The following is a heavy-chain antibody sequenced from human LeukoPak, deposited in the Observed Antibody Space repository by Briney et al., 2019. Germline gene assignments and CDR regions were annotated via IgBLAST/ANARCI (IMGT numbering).Heavy chain of an antibody. D-gene: IGHD3-10*01. CDR1: GGSITNYY. J-gene: IGHJ4*02. Sequence: SETLSLTCTVSGGSITNYYWSWIRQPPGKGLEWIGFSYFNGNTNYNPSLKSRVTISVDMSKNQFSLSLRSVTAADTAVYYCARDLQRDYGSGRYSVWGQGTLVTVSS. CDR3: ARDLQRDYGSGRYSV. V-gene: IGHV4-59*01. CDR2: SYFNGNT.